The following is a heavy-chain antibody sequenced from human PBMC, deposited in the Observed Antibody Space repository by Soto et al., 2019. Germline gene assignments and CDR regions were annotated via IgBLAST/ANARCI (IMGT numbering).Heavy chain of an antibody. J-gene: IGHJ6*02. CDR1: GGTFSSYA. D-gene: IGHD3-22*01. CDR2: IIPIFGTA. CDR3: ARDPAYAGSSGSEARGMDV. V-gene: IGHV1-69*06. Sequence: GASVKVSCKASGGTFSSYAIIWVRQAPGQGLEWMGGIIPIFGTANYAQKFQGRVTITADKSTSTAYMELSSLRSEDTAVYYCARDPAYAGSSGSEARGMDVWGQGTTVTVSS.